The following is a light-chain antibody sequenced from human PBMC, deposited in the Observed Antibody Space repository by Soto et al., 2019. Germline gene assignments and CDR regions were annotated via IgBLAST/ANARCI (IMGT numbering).Light chain of an antibody. CDR2: GTS. Sequence: QSVLTQPPSVSGAPGQRVTISCTGSSSNVGAGYDVHWYQQLPGTAPKLLIYGTSNRPSEVPDRFSGSKSATSASLAITGLQVEDAADYYCQSYDSRLTGDVFGTWPKVKVL. CDR3: QSYDSRLTGDV. CDR1: SSNVGAGYD. J-gene: IGLJ1*01. V-gene: IGLV1-40*01.